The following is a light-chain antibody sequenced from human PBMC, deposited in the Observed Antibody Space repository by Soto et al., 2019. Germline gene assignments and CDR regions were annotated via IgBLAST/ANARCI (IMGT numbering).Light chain of an antibody. Sequence: EVVLTQSPVTLSLSPGERATLSCRASQSFRGLLAWYQQKPGQAPRLLIYDAYNRATGIPPRFSGSGSGTDFTVTISCLEPEDSAVYYCQQRHMWPIMFGQGTKVDIK. CDR3: QQRHMWPIM. CDR2: DAY. V-gene: IGKV3-11*01. J-gene: IGKJ1*01. CDR1: QSFRGL.